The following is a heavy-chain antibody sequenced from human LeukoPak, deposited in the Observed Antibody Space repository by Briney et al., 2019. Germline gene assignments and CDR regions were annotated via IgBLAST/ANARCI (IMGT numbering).Heavy chain of an antibody. CDR1: GYSISSGHY. CDR3: ARGEGEHMDV. D-gene: IGHD1-26*01. Sequence: SETLSLTCTVSGYSISSGHYWGWIRQPPGKGLEWIGSIYHSGSTYYNPSLKSRVTISVDTSKNQFSLKLSSVTAADTAVYYCARGEGEHMDVWGKGTTVTVSS. V-gene: IGHV4-38-2*02. J-gene: IGHJ6*03. CDR2: IYHSGST.